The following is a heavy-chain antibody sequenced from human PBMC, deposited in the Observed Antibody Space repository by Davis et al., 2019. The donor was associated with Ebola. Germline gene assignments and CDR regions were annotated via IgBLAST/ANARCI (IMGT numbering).Heavy chain of an antibody. CDR2: INHSGST. CDR3: ARVPSSVPYSHLYDLDL. V-gene: IGHV4-34*01. D-gene: IGHD6-19*01. Sequence: GSLRLSCAVYGGSFSGYYWSWIRQPPGKGLEWIGEINHSGSTNYNPSLKSRVTISVDTSKNQFSLNLSSVTAADTAVYYCARVPSSVPYSHLYDLDLWGQGTTVTVSS. CDR1: GGSFSGYY. J-gene: IGHJ6*02.